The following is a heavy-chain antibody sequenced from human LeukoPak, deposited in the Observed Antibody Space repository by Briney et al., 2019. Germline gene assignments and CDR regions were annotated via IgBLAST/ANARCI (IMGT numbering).Heavy chain of an antibody. D-gene: IGHD5-24*01. CDR1: GGSISSGDYY. Sequence: SETLSLACTVSGGSISSGDYYWSWIRQPPGKGLEWIGYIYYSGSTYYNPSLKSRVTISVDTSKNQFSLKLSSVTAADTAVYYCARDHLEGFDYWGQGTLVTVSS. J-gene: IGHJ4*02. CDR2: IYYSGST. CDR3: ARDHLEGFDY. V-gene: IGHV4-30-4*02.